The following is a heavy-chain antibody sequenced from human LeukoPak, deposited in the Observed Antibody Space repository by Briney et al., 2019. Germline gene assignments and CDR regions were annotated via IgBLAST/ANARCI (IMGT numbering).Heavy chain of an antibody. D-gene: IGHD5-24*01. V-gene: IGHV1-18*01. CDR1: GYTFSSNG. Sequence: ASVTVSCKASGYTFSSNGISWVRQAPGQGLEWMGWISAYNGNTNYAQKLQGRVTMTTDTSTSTAYMELRSLRSDDTAVYYCARVGGYNSRGPVDYWGQGTLVTVSS. CDR2: ISAYNGNT. J-gene: IGHJ4*02. CDR3: ARVGGYNSRGPVDY.